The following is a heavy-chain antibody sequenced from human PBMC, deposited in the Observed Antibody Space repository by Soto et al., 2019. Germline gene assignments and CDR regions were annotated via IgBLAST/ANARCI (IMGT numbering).Heavy chain of an antibody. Sequence: GSLILSCAASGFTFSSYVMNWVRQAPGKGLEWVSAISGSGGSTYYADSVKGQFTISRDNSKNTLYLQMNSLRAEDTAVYYCAKLSGYSYGNYWGQGXLVTVPS. J-gene: IGHJ4*02. V-gene: IGHV3-23*01. CDR2: ISGSGGST. CDR3: AKLSGYSYGNY. CDR1: GFTFSSYV. D-gene: IGHD5-18*01.